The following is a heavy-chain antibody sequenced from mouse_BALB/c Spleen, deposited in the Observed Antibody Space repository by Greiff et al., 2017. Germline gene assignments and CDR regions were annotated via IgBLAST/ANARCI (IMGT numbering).Heavy chain of an antibody. CDR1: GYTFTSYT. V-gene: IGHV1-4*01. CDR3: ARSSTHWYFDV. CDR2: INPSSGYT. Sequence: VQLQQSGAELARPGASVKMSCKASGYTFTSYTMHWVKQRPGQGLEWIGYINPSSGYTNYNQKFKDKATLTADKSSSTAYMQLSSLTSEDSAVYYCARSSTHWYFDVWGAGTTVTVSS. J-gene: IGHJ1*01. D-gene: IGHD5-1*01.